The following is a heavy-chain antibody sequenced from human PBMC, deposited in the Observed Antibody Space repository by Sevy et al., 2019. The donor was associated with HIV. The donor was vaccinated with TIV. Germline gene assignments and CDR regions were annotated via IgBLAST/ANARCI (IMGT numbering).Heavy chain of an antibody. J-gene: IGHJ5*02. V-gene: IGHV3-48*02. D-gene: IGHD1-7*01. CDR3: ARFESELELTTGIGFDP. Sequence: GGSLRLSCAASGFTFSSYSMNWVRQAPGKGLEWVSYISSSSSTIYYADSVKGRFTISGDNAKNSLYLQMNSLRDEDTAVYYCARFESELELTTGIGFDPWGQGTLVTVSS. CDR1: GFTFSSYS. CDR2: ISSSSSTI.